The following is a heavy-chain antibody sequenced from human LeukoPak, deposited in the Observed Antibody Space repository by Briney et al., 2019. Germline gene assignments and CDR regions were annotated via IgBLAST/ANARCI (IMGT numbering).Heavy chain of an antibody. V-gene: IGHV3-7*03. Sequence: GRSLRLSCAASGFNFSNYWMSWVRQTPGKGLEWVANINRVGSEKYYVDSVEGQFTISRDNAKNSLFLQMNSLRVEDTAVYYCARRRGYSYGRNNYYFDYWGQGTLVTVSS. J-gene: IGHJ4*02. CDR3: ARRRGYSYGRNNYYFDY. D-gene: IGHD5-18*01. CDR2: INRVGSEK. CDR1: GFNFSNYW.